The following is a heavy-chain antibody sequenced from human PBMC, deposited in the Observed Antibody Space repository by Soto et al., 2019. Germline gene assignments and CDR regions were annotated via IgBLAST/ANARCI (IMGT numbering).Heavy chain of an antibody. CDR2: INPNSGGT. Sequence: GASVKVSCKASGYTFTGYYMHWVRQAPGQGLEWMGWINPNSGGTNYAQKFQGRVTMTRDTSISTAYMELSRLRSDDTAVYYCARAITIFGVVINAFDTWGQGTMVTVSS. J-gene: IGHJ3*02. CDR1: GYTFTGYY. V-gene: IGHV1-2*02. D-gene: IGHD3-3*01. CDR3: ARAITIFGVVINAFDT.